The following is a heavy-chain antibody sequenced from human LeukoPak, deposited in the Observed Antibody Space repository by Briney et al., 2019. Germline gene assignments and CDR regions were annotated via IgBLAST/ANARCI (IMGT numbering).Heavy chain of an antibody. Sequence: DPSETLSLTCTVSGGSISSYYWSWIRQPPGKGLEWIGYIYYSGSTNYNPSLKSRVTISVDTSKNQFSLKLSSVTAADTAVYYCARGIEGDYAITYYFDYWGQGTLVTVSS. J-gene: IGHJ4*02. V-gene: IGHV4-59*01. CDR2: IYYSGST. D-gene: IGHD4-17*01. CDR3: ARGIEGDYAITYYFDY. CDR1: GGSISSYY.